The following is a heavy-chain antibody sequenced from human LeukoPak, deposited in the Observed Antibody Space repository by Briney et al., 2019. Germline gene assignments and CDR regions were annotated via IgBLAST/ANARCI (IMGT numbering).Heavy chain of an antibody. CDR1: GHSFTTFW. V-gene: IGHV5-51*01. CDR2: IYPGDSDA. D-gene: IGHD5-12*01. Sequence: GESLKISCKVSGHSFTTFWIGWVRQMPGKGLEWMGIIYPGDSDARYSSSFEGQVTISVDRSLTTAYLQWSSLKASDTAMYYCARYSSGSANYYFHEWGQGTLVTVSS. CDR3: ARYSSGSANYYFHE. J-gene: IGHJ4*02.